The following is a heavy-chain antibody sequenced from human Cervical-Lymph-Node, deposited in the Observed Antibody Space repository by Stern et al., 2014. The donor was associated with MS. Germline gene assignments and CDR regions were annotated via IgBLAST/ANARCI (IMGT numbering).Heavy chain of an antibody. V-gene: IGHV1-46*03. CDR3: AREGILMVYAIGVVERGWFDP. J-gene: IGHJ5*02. Sequence: VQLVESGAEVKKPGASVKVSCKASGYTFTSYYMHWVRQAPGQGLEWMGIINPSGGSTSYAQKFQGRVTMTRDTSTSTVYMELSSLRSEDTAVYYCAREGILMVYAIGVVERGWFDPWGQGTLVTVSS. CDR1: GYTFTSYY. CDR2: INPSGGST. D-gene: IGHD2-8*01.